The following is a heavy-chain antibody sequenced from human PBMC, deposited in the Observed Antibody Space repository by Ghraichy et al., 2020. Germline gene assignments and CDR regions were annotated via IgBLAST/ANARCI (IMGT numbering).Heavy chain of an antibody. D-gene: IGHD2-15*01. Sequence: SETLSLTCTVSVGSISSSSYYWGWIRQPPGKGLEWIGSIYYSGSTYYNPSLKSRVTISVDTSKNQFSLKLSSVTAADTAVYYCARLTEVVLFDYWGQGTLVTVSS. CDR1: VGSISSSSYY. J-gene: IGHJ4*02. V-gene: IGHV4-39*01. CDR3: ARLTEVVLFDY. CDR2: IYYSGST.